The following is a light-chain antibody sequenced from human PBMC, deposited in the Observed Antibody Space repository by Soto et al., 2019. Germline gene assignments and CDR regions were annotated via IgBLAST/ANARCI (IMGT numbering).Light chain of an antibody. Sequence: EIVLTQSPATLSLSPGERATLSCRASQNVSSYLAWYQQKPGQAPRLLIYDASNRATGIPARFSGSGSGTDFPLTISSLEPEDLAVYYCLQRSNWPRTFGQGTKVEIK. CDR1: QNVSSY. J-gene: IGKJ1*01. CDR3: LQRSNWPRT. CDR2: DAS. V-gene: IGKV3-11*01.